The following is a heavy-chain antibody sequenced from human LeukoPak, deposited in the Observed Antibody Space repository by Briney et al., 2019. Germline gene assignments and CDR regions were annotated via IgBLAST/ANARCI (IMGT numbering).Heavy chain of an antibody. CDR3: ARVRGWGFGEFFPYYYYYGMDV. CDR2: INHSGST. D-gene: IGHD3-10*01. V-gene: IGHV4-34*01. J-gene: IGHJ6*02. CDR1: GGSFSGYY. Sequence: SETLSLTCAVYGGSFSGYYWSWIRQPPGKGLEWIGEINHSGSTNYNPSLKSRVTISVDTSKNQFSLKLSSVTAADTAGYYCARVRGWGFGEFFPYYYYYGMDVWGQGTTVTVSS.